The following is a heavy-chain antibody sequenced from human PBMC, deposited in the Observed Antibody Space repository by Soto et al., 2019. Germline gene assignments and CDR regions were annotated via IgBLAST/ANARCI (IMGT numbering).Heavy chain of an antibody. CDR3: ARDSRRDCGGDCYGFYFDY. CDR1: GGTFNNYA. V-gene: IGHV1-69*13. CDR2: IIPIFGPA. D-gene: IGHD2-21*02. J-gene: IGHJ4*02. Sequence: SVKVSCKSSGGTFNNYAISWVRQPPGQELEGMGGIIPIFGPANYAQKFQGRVTITADESTTTAYMELTSLRSEDTAVYYCARDSRRDCGGDCYGFYFDYWGQGTLVTVSS.